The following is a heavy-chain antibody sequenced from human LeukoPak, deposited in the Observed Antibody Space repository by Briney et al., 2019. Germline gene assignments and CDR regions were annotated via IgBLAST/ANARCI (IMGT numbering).Heavy chain of an antibody. J-gene: IGHJ4*02. V-gene: IGHV3-7*01. Sequence: GGSLRLSCAASVFTFSSYWMSWVRQAPGKGLEWVANIKQDGSEKYYVDSVKGRFTISRDNAKNSLYLQMNSLRAEDTAVYYCARESGSVTSEVDFDYWGQGTLVTVSS. CDR3: ARESGSVTSEVDFDY. CDR2: IKQDGSEK. D-gene: IGHD4-17*01. CDR1: VFTFSSYW.